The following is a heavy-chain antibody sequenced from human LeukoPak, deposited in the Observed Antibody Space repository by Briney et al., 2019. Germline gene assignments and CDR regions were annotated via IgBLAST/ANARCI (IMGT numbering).Heavy chain of an antibody. D-gene: IGHD6-6*01. CDR1: GFTFSSYA. Sequence: PGGSLRLSCAASGFTFSSYAMHWVRQAPGKGLEWVAVISYDGSNKYYADSVKGRFTISRDNSRNTLYLQMNSLRAEDTAVYYCAREYSSFDAFDIWGQGTMVTVSS. V-gene: IGHV3-30-3*01. CDR3: AREYSSFDAFDI. J-gene: IGHJ3*02. CDR2: ISYDGSNK.